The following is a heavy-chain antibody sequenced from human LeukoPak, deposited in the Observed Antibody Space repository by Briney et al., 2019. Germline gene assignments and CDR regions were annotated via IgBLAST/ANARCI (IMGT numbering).Heavy chain of an antibody. CDR3: ARGRWIPNTWFDY. CDR1: GYTFTGYY. CDR2: INPNSGGT. V-gene: IGHV1-2*02. Sequence: ASVKVSCKASGYTFTGYYMHWVRQAPGQGLEWMGWINPNSGGTNYAQKLQGRVTMTTDTSTSTAYMELRSLRSDDTAVYYCARGRWIPNTWFDYWGQGTLVTVSS. J-gene: IGHJ4*02. D-gene: IGHD5-12*01.